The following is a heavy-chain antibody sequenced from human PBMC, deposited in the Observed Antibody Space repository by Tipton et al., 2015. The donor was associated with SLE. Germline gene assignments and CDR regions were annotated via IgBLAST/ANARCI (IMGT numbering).Heavy chain of an antibody. D-gene: IGHD3-10*01. CDR3: ATVGGDY. J-gene: IGHJ4*02. CDR1: GGSFSSYY. Sequence: TLSLTCTVSGGSFSSYYWSWIRQPPGKGLEWIGDIYDSGSANYSPSLKSRVTISLDTSKSQFSLRLSSVTAADTAVYYCATVGGDYWGQGILVTVSS. V-gene: IGHV4-59*01. CDR2: IYDSGSA.